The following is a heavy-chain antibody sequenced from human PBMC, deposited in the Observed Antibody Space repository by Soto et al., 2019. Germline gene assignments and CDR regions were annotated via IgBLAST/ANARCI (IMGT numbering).Heavy chain of an antibody. J-gene: IGHJ4*02. CDR3: ALSSRSSWYLCYFVC. Sequence: SETLSLTCTVSGGSISSSSYYWCWVRQPPGKGLEWIGSIYYSGSTYYNPSLKSRVTTSVDTSKNQFSLKLSSVTAADTAVYYCALSSRSSWYLCYFVCWGPTTLVTVSS. CDR1: GGSISSSSYY. D-gene: IGHD6-13*01. CDR2: IYYSGST. V-gene: IGHV4-39*01.